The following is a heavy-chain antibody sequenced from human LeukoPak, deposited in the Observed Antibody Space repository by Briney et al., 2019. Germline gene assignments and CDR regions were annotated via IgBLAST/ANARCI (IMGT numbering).Heavy chain of an antibody. CDR1: GYTFTTYQ. V-gene: IGHV1-46*01. J-gene: IGHJ4*02. Sequence: ASVKVSFKASGYTFTTYQIHWVRQAPGQGLEWMGRIDPCSDNTNYAQTFQGRVTVTRDTSTSTVYVDLNSLRSEDTAVYYCAREKVGGLFDYWGQGTLVTVSS. D-gene: IGHD1-26*01. CDR2: IDPCSDNT. CDR3: AREKVGGLFDY.